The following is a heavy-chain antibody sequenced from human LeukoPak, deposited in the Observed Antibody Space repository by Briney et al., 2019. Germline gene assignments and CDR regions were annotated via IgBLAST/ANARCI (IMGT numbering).Heavy chain of an antibody. V-gene: IGHV1-2*02. Sequence: GASVKVSCKASGYTFNIYGITWVRQAPGQGLEWMGWINPNSGGTNYAQKFQGRVTMTRDTSISTAYMELSRLRSDDTAVYYCARGGATYYYGSGSYYPLGYWGQGTLVTVSS. CDR2: INPNSGGT. CDR3: ARGGATYYYGSGSYYPLGY. CDR1: GYTFNIYG. D-gene: IGHD3-10*01. J-gene: IGHJ4*02.